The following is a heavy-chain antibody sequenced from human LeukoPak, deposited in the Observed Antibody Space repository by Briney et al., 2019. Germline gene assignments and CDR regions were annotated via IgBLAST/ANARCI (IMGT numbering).Heavy chain of an antibody. Sequence: VASVKVSCKASGYTFTGYYMHWVRQAPGQGLEWMGIINPSGGSTSYAQKFQGRVTMTRDTSTSTVYMALSSLRSEDTAVYYCARGPPLRNGYFDLWGRGTLVTVSS. CDR1: GYTFTGYY. J-gene: IGHJ2*01. CDR2: INPSGGST. V-gene: IGHV1-46*01. CDR3: ARGPPLRNGYFDL.